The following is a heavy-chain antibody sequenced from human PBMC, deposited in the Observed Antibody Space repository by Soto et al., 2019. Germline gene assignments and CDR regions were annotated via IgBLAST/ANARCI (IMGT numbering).Heavy chain of an antibody. CDR2: INPSGGST. CDR3: ARVYYDILTGWDHYYFDY. J-gene: IGHJ4*02. CDR1: GYTFTSYD. D-gene: IGHD3-9*01. Sequence: ASVKVSCKASGYTFTSYDINWVRQATGQGLEWMGIINPSGGSTSYAQKFQGRVTMTRDTSTSTVYMELSSLRSEDTAVYYCARVYYDILTGWDHYYFDYWGQGTLVTVSS. V-gene: IGHV1-46*01.